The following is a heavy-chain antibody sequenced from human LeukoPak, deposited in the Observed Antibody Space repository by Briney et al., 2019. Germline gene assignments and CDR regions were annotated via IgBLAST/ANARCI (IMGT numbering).Heavy chain of an antibody. Sequence: QAGGSLRLSCAASGFTFSSYAMHWVRQAPGKGLEWVSAISGSGGSTYYADSVKGRFTISRDNSKNTLYLQMNSLRAEDTAVYYCAKFSGRQQLFPFDYWGQGTLVTVSS. D-gene: IGHD6-13*01. V-gene: IGHV3-23*01. CDR3: AKFSGRQQLFPFDY. J-gene: IGHJ4*02. CDR1: GFTFSSYA. CDR2: ISGSGGST.